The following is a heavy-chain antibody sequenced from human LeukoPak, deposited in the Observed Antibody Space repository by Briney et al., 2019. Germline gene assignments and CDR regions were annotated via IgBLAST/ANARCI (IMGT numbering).Heavy chain of an antibody. V-gene: IGHV4-59*01. Sequence: PSETLSLTCTVSGGSISSYYWSWIRQLPGKGLEWIGYIYYSGSTSYNPSLKSRVTISVDTSKNQFSLKLSSVTAADTAVYYCARPLTGTTLIFDYWGQGTLVTVSS. CDR2: IYYSGST. D-gene: IGHD1-7*01. CDR3: ARPLTGTTLIFDY. CDR1: GGSISSYY. J-gene: IGHJ4*02.